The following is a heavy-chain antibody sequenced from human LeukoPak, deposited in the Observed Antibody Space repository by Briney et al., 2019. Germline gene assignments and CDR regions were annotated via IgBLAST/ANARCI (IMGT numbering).Heavy chain of an antibody. CDR2: ISYDGSNK. V-gene: IGHV3-30-3*01. J-gene: IGHJ4*02. Sequence: GGSLRLSCAASGFTFSSYAMHWVRQAPGKGLEWVAVISYDGSNKYYADSVKGRFTISRDNSKNTLYLQMNSLRAEDTAVYYCARASHCSRTSCYAPDYWGQGTLVTVSS. D-gene: IGHD2-2*01. CDR3: ARASHCSRTSCYAPDY. CDR1: GFTFSSYA.